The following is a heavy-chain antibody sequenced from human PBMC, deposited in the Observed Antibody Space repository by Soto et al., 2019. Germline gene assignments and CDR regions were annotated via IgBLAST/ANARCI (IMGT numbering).Heavy chain of an antibody. V-gene: IGHV4-31*03. CDR1: GGSISSGGYY. Sequence: QVQLQESGPGLVKPSQTLSLTCTVSGGSISSGGYYWSWIRQHPGKGLEWIGYIYYSGRTYYNPSLNYRVTVSVETSKNQSSLKLSSLTAAYTAVYYCARSPLRYSGMDVWCQETTVTVSS. CDR3: ARSPLRYSGMDV. J-gene: IGHJ6*02. CDR2: IYYSGRT.